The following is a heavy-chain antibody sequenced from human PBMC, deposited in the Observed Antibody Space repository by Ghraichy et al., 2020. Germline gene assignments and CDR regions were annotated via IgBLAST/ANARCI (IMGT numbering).Heavy chain of an antibody. J-gene: IGHJ4*02. D-gene: IGHD3-3*01. CDR2: ISGSGGST. CDR3: AKVLKWLQAVFDY. CDR1: GFTFSSYA. Sequence: GESLNISCAASGFTFSSYAMSWVRQAPGKGLEWVSAISGSGGSTYYADSVKGRFTISRDNSKNTLYLQMNSLRAEDTAVYYCAKVLKWLQAVFDYWGQGTLVTVSS. V-gene: IGHV3-23*01.